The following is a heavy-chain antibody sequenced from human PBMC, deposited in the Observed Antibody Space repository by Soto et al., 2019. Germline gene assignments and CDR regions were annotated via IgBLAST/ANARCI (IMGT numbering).Heavy chain of an antibody. CDR1: GFTFSSYA. CDR3: EKEGRVLMVYGAWFDP. CDR2: ISGSGGST. J-gene: IGHJ5*02. D-gene: IGHD2-8*01. V-gene: IGHV3-23*01. Sequence: EVQLLESGGGLVQPGGSLRLSCAASGFTFSSYAMSWVRQAPGKGLEWVSAISGSGGSTYYADSVKGRFTISRDNSKNTLYLQMNSLRAEDTAVYYCEKEGRVLMVYGAWFDPWGQGTLVTVSS.